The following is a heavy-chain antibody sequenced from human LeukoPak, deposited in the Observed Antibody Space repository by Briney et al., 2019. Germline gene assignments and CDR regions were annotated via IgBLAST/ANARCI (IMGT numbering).Heavy chain of an antibody. CDR3: ARDPSSGWYEPHYYFDY. CDR2: INPNSGGT. D-gene: IGHD6-19*01. CDR1: EYTFNAFY. J-gene: IGHJ4*02. Sequence: ASVTVSCKASEYTFNAFYIHWVRQAAGQGLEWMGWINPNSGGTNYAQKFQGRVTMTRDTSISTAYMELSRLRSDDTAVYYCARDPSSGWYEPHYYFDYWGQGTLVTVSS. V-gene: IGHV1-2*02.